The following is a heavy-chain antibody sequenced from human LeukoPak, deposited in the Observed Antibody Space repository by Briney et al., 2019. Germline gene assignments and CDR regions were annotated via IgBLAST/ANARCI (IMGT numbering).Heavy chain of an antibody. J-gene: IGHJ6*02. CDR3: ARDSGSLPPFYYYYGMDV. V-gene: IGHV1-18*01. D-gene: IGHD3-10*01. CDR1: GYTFTSYG. Sequence: ASVKVSCKASGYTFTSYGISWVRQAPGQGLEWMGWISAYNGNTNYAQKLQGRVTMTTDTSTSTAYMELSSLRSEDTAVYYCARDSGSLPPFYYYYGMDVWGQGTTVTVSS. CDR2: ISAYNGNT.